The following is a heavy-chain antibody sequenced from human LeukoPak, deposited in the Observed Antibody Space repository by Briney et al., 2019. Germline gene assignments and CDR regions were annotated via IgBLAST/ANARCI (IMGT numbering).Heavy chain of an antibody. V-gene: IGHV3-49*01. J-gene: IGHJ4*02. CDR3: TRYSSSWYIDY. CDR2: IRSKAYGGTT. D-gene: IGHD6-13*01. Sequence: PGGSLRLSCTASGFTFGDYAMSWFRQAPGKGLEWVGFIRSKAYGGTTEYTASVKGRFTNSRDDSKSIAYLQMNSLKTEDTAVYYCTRYSSSWYIDYWGQGTLVTVSS. CDR1: GFTFGDYA.